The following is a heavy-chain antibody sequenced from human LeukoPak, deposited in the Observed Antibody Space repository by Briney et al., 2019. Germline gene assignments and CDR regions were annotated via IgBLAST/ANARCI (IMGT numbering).Heavy chain of an antibody. CDR3: ARDLTWGGASSGNWFDP. CDR2: ISAYNGNT. CDR1: GYTFTSYG. Sequence: GASVKVSCKASGYTFTSYGISWVRQAPGQGLEWMGWISAYNGNTNYAQKLQGRDTMTTDTSTSTAYMELRSLRSDDTAVYYCARDLTWGGASSGNWFDPWGQGTLVTVSS. D-gene: IGHD1-26*01. J-gene: IGHJ5*02. V-gene: IGHV1-18*01.